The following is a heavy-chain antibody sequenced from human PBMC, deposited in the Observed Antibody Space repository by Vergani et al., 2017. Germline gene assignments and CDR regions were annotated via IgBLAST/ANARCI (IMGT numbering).Heavy chain of an antibody. V-gene: IGHV1-8*01. CDR1: GYNFGSFD. D-gene: IGHD3-3*01. CDR2: MNPRSGET. Sequence: QGQMEQSGPEVKKPGASVKVSCTASGYNFGSFDIGWVRETPGQGVEWMGWMNPRSGETNYAPKFRGRISMTTDIVNTAFLELPNLRYEDTAIYYCARTGLSGYYYVTWGQGTLVTVSS. J-gene: IGHJ1*01. CDR3: ARTGLSGYYYVT.